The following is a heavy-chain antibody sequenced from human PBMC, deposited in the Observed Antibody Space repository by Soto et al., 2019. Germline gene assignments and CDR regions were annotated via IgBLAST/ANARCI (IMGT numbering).Heavy chain of an antibody. V-gene: IGHV4-39*02. J-gene: IGHJ5*02. Sequence: SETLSLTCTVSGGSISSNSYYWAWIRQPPGKGLEWIGSIDYSGSTYYNPSLKSRVTISVDTSKNHFSLKLGSVTAADTALYYCSRRAPEGFDPWGQGTLVTVSS. CDR1: GGSISSNSYY. CDR3: SRRAPEGFDP. CDR2: IDYSGST.